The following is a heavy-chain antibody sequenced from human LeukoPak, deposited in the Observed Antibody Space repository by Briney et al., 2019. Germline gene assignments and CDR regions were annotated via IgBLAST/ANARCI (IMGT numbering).Heavy chain of an antibody. D-gene: IGHD6-13*01. Sequence: GGSLRLSCAASGFTFDDYAMHWVRQAPGKGLEWVSGISWNSGSIGYADSVKGRFTISRDNAKNSLYLQMNSLRAEDTAVYYCARDLGSSWYDYFDYWGQGTLVTVSS. CDR1: GFTFDDYA. V-gene: IGHV3-9*01. CDR3: ARDLGSSWYDYFDY. CDR2: ISWNSGSI. J-gene: IGHJ4*02.